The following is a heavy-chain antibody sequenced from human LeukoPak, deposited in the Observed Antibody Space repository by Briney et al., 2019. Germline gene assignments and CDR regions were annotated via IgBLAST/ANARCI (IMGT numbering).Heavy chain of an antibody. Sequence: ASVKVSCKASGYIFTSYHIHWVRQAPGQGLEWMGGIIPIFGTANYAQKFQGRVTITADESTSTAYMELSSLRSEDTAVYYCARRPDSSSWYWFDPWGQGTLVTVSS. CDR1: GYIFTSYH. D-gene: IGHD6-13*01. CDR3: ARRPDSSSWYWFDP. CDR2: IIPIFGTA. V-gene: IGHV1-69*13. J-gene: IGHJ5*02.